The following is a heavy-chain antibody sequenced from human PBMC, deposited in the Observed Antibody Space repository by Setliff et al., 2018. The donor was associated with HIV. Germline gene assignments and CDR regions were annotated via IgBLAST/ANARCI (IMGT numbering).Heavy chain of an antibody. V-gene: IGHV4-38-2*02. CDR1: GYSLTSGYY. CDR2: IYHSGSA. Sequence: PSETLSLTCGVSGYSLTSGYYWGWIRQPPGKGLEWIGSIYHSGSANYNPSLRSPVAISVDTSKNQFSLKLTSVTAADTAVYYCAREDSSYHYFDYWGQGMLVTVSS. CDR3: AREDSSYHYFDY. D-gene: IGHD6-6*01. J-gene: IGHJ4*02.